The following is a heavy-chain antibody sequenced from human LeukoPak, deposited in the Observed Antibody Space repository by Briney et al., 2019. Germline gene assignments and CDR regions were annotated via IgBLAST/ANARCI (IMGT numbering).Heavy chain of an antibody. CDR1: GGSISSGDYY. Sequence: SETLSLTCTVSGGSISSGDYYWSWIRQPPGKGLEWIGYIYYSGSTYYNPSLKSRVTISVDTSKNQFSLKLSSVTAADTAVYYCARDQGGYDFWSGYYTGWFDPWGQGTLVTVSS. D-gene: IGHD3-3*01. CDR2: IYYSGST. CDR3: ARDQGGYDFWSGYYTGWFDP. J-gene: IGHJ5*02. V-gene: IGHV4-30-4*01.